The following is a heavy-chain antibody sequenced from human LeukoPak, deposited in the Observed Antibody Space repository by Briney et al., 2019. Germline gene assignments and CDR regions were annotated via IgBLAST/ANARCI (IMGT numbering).Heavy chain of an antibody. CDR1: GYTFTRYD. CDR3: ARVEGASGAYTFAR. V-gene: IGHV1-8*01. D-gene: IGHD3-10*01. Sequence: AAVKVSCKESGYTFTRYDINGGRQATGQGGEWGGWMNHNSGNTGYAQKFQGRVTINRNTTISTAYLEMSSLRSEDTAVYYCARVEGASGAYTFARWGQGTLVTVSS. J-gene: IGHJ5*02. CDR2: MNHNSGNT.